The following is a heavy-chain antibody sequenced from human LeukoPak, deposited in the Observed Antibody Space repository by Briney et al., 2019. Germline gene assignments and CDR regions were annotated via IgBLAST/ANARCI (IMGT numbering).Heavy chain of an antibody. CDR1: GGSISSYY. CDR2: IYYSGST. CDR3: ARDAYYYGSGSYFFDY. V-gene: IGHV4-59*12. D-gene: IGHD3-10*01. J-gene: IGHJ4*02. Sequence: SETLSLTCTVSGGSISSYYWSWIRQPPGKGLEWIGYIYYSGSTNYNPSLKSRVTISVDTSKNQFSLKLSSVTAADTAVYYCARDAYYYGSGSYFFDYWGQGTLVTVSS.